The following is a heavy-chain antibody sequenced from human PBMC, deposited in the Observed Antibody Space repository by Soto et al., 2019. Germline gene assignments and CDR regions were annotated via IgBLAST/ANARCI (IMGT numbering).Heavy chain of an antibody. CDR1: GFTFINYA. CDR2: ISYDGSNQ. J-gene: IGHJ4*02. V-gene: IGHV3-30-3*01. D-gene: IGHD2-2*01. CDR3: AREYYSSTWNDY. Sequence: PGGSLRLSCAASGFTFINYAIHWVRQAPGKGLEWVAVISYDGSNQYYADSVKGRFTISRDNSKNTLYLQMNSLIAEDTALYYCAREYYSSTWNDYWGQGALVTVSS.